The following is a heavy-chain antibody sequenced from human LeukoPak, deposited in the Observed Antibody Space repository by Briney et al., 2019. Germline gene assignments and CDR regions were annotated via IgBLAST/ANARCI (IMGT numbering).Heavy chain of an antibody. D-gene: IGHD2-2*01. Sequence: GASVKVSCKASGGTFSSYAISWVRQAPGQGLEWMGGIIPIFGTANYAQKFQGRVTITADESTSTAYMELSSLRSEDTAVYYCARSRGLVARDPFDYWGQGTLVTVSS. V-gene: IGHV1-69*13. CDR2: IIPIFGTA. CDR1: GGTFSSYA. J-gene: IGHJ4*02. CDR3: ARSRGLVARDPFDY.